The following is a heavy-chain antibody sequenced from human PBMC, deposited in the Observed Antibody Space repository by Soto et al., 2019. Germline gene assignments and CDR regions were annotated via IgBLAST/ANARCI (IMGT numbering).Heavy chain of an antibody. D-gene: IGHD4-17*01. CDR2: INPSGGST. J-gene: IGHJ4*02. CDR3: ARAHTTVTSRPMYYFDY. CDR1: GYTFTSYY. V-gene: IGHV1-46*01. Sequence: SVKVSCKASGYTFTSYYMHWVRQAPGQGLEWMGIINPSGGSTSYAQKFQGRVTMTRDTSTSTVYMELSSLRSEDTAVYYCARAHTTVTSRPMYYFDYWGQGTLVTVSS.